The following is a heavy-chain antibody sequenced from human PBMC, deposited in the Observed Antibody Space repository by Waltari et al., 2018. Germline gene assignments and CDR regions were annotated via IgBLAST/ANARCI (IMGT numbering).Heavy chain of an antibody. J-gene: IGHJ5*02. CDR3: ATNYYGSGSPNWFDP. Sequence: QVQLVQSGAEVKKPGASVKVSCKVSGYTLTELSMHWVRQAPGKGLEWMGGFDPEDGETIYAQKFQGRVTITADTSTDTAYMELSSLRSEDTAVYYCATNYYGSGSPNWFDPWGQGTLVTVSS. V-gene: IGHV1-24*01. CDR1: GYTLTELS. D-gene: IGHD3-10*01. CDR2: FDPEDGET.